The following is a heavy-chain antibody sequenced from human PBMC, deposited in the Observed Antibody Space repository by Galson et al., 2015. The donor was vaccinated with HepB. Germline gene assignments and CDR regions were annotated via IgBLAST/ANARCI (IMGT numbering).Heavy chain of an antibody. CDR2: ISYDGSNK. J-gene: IGHJ4*02. V-gene: IGHV3-30-3*01. CDR1: GFTFSSYA. D-gene: IGHD2-2*01. CDR3: AGQYRY. Sequence: SLRLSCAASGFTFSSYAMHWVRQAPGKGLEWVAVISYDGSNKYYADSVKGRFTTSRDNSKNTLYLQMNSLRAEDTAVYYCAGQYRYWGQGTLVTVSS.